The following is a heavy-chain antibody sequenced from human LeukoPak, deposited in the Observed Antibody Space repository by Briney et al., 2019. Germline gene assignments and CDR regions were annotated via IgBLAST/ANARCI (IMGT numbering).Heavy chain of an antibody. CDR1: GGTFSGSA. V-gene: IGHV3-73*01. J-gene: IGHJ4*02. Sequence: KVSCKASGGTFSGSAMHWVRQASGKGLEWVGRIRSKANSYATAYAASVKGRFTISRDDSKNTAYLQMNSLKTEDTAVYYCTTTNYYDSSAQDYWGQGTLVTVSS. D-gene: IGHD3-22*01. CDR3: TTTNYYDSSAQDY. CDR2: IRSKANSYAT.